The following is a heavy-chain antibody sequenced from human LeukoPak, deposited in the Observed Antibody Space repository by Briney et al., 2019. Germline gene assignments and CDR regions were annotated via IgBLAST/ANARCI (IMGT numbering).Heavy chain of an antibody. CDR2: ISDSGGST. D-gene: IGHD3-10*01. J-gene: IGHJ4*02. CDR1: GFTLENYA. Sequence: PGGSLRLSCGASGFTLENYAINWVRQAPGKGLEWVSAISDSGGSTYYADSVKGRFTISRDNSKNTLYLQMNSLRAEDTAVYYCARDFTTFGELFQVDDYWGQGTLVTVSS. V-gene: IGHV3-23*01. CDR3: ARDFTTFGELFQVDDY.